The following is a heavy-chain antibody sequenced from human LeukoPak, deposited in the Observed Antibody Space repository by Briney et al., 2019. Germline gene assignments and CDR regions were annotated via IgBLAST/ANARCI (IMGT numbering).Heavy chain of an antibody. V-gene: IGHV3-30*02. Sequence: GGSLRLSCAASGFTFSSYGMHWVRQAPGKGLEWVAFTRSDGSNKYYADSVKGRFTVSRDNSKNTLYLQMNSLRAEDTAVYYCAKDRPTPYFDYWGQGTLVTVSS. D-gene: IGHD4-11*01. J-gene: IGHJ4*02. CDR3: AKDRPTPYFDY. CDR2: TRSDGSNK. CDR1: GFTFSSYG.